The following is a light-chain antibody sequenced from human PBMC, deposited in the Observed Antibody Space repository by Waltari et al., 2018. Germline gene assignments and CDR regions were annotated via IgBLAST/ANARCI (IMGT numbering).Light chain of an antibody. V-gene: IGLV2-8*01. J-gene: IGLJ3*02. CDR1: SSDVGGYNY. Sequence: QSALTQPPSASGSPGQSVTISCTGTSSDVGGYNYVSWFQQRPGKAPKVMIYEVSNRPAGVPDRFSGSKSGNTASLIVSGLQAEDEADYYCSSYAGSKFWVFGGGTKLTVL. CDR3: SSYAGSKFWV. CDR2: EVS.